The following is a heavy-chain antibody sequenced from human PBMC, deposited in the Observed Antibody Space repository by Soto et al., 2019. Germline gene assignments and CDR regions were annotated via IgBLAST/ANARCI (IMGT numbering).Heavy chain of an antibody. D-gene: IGHD3-22*01. CDR2: IGIGSSTK. V-gene: IGHV3-48*01. CDR3: ARDQLYYNDISGRPLNAFDV. J-gene: IGHJ3*01. Sequence: GGSLRLSCAASGFTFRKYGMNWVRQAPGKGLEWVSYIGIGSSTKYYADSVKGRFTISRDNAKNSLYLQMNSLRAEDTAVYYCARDQLYYNDISGRPLNAFDVWGQGTMVTVSS. CDR1: GFTFRKYG.